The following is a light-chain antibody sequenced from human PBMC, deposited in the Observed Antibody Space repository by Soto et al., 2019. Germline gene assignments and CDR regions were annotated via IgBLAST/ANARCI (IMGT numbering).Light chain of an antibody. CDR2: DAS. V-gene: IGKV1-33*01. J-gene: IGKJ5*01. CDR1: QNINNY. Sequence: DIQMTQSPSSLSASVGDRVTITCQASQNINNYLNWYQQKPGRAPKLLIYDASNLEAGVPSRFRGSGSGTDFTFTISSLQPEDIATYYCQQYENLHTFGQGTRLEXK. CDR3: QQYENLHT.